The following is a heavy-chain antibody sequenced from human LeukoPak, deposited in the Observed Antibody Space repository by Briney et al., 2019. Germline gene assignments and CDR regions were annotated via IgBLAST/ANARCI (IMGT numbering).Heavy chain of an antibody. CDR1: GFTFSISV. D-gene: IGHD3-22*01. CDR2: ISSKGDSE. V-gene: IGHV3-30*03. CDR3: VRAGSSSGHCDNFDM. J-gene: IGHJ3*02. Sequence: GGSLRLSCAASGFTFSISVMHWVRQAPGKGLEWVAGISSKGDSEHYADSVKGRFTISRDNSKNMLFLLVNSLRPEDTAMYYCVRAGSSSGHCDNFDMWGQGTVITVSS.